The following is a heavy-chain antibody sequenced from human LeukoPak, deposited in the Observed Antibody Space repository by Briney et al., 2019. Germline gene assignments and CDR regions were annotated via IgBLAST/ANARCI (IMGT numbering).Heavy chain of an antibody. CDR2: ISGSGGST. Sequence: RGSHPLSCAASGFTFSSYAMSWVRQAPGKGLEWVSGISGSGGSTYYADSVKGRFTISRDNSKNTLYLQMNSLRAEDTAVYYCAKRVVYYFDYWGQGTLVTISS. V-gene: IGHV3-23*01. CDR1: GFTFSSYA. J-gene: IGHJ4*02. CDR3: AKRVVYYFDY. D-gene: IGHD2-8*02.